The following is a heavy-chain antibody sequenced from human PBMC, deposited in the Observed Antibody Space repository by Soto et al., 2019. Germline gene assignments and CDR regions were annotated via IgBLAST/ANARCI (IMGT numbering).Heavy chain of an antibody. D-gene: IGHD3-10*01. CDR1: GFTFSSHW. CDR2: IKTDGSEK. CDR3: AKWSGFGDA. Sequence: GGSLRLSCAASGFTFSSHWMSWFRRAAGKGLEWVANIKTDGSEKYYADSVKGRFTVSRDTSRNTLYLQMDSLRVEDTALYFCAKWSGFGDAWGQGTLVTVSS. J-gene: IGHJ5*02. V-gene: IGHV3-7*03.